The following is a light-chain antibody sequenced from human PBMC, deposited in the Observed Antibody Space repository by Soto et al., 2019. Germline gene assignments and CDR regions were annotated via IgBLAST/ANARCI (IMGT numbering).Light chain of an antibody. CDR2: VAS. Sequence: EIVMTQAPSTLSVYPGERATLSCRARQSVSSYLAWYQQKPGQAPSLLIYVASTRAPGIPARFSGSGYGTKFTLTISSLQSEDFADYYCQQYNNWPLCTFGQGYKVEIK. CDR3: QQYNNWPLCT. CDR1: QSVSSY. V-gene: IGKV3-15*01. J-gene: IGKJ1*01.